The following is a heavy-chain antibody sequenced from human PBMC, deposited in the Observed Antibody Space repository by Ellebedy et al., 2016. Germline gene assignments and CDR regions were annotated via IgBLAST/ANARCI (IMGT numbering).Heavy chain of an antibody. CDR3: AKAPTSGGYSFYFDY. Sequence: GESLKISCEASGFTFGTYGMHWVRQAPDKGLEWVAVISYDGSKIHYADSVKGRFTISRDNSENTLYLQMNSLRAEDTAVYYCAKAPTSGGYSFYFDYWGQGSLVTVSS. J-gene: IGHJ4*02. D-gene: IGHD3-22*01. V-gene: IGHV3-30*18. CDR2: ISYDGSKI. CDR1: GFTFGTYG.